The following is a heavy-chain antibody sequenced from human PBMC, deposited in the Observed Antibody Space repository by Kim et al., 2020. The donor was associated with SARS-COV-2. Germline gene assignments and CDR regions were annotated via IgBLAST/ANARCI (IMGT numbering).Heavy chain of an antibody. CDR1: GGSISSYY. Sequence: SETLSLTCTVSGGSISSYYWSWIRQPPGKGLEWIGYIYYSGSTNYNPSLKSRVTISVDTSKNQFSLKLSSVTAADAAVYYCARDYCSSTSCAGGYYYGMDVWCQGTTVTVSS. J-gene: IGHJ6*02. D-gene: IGHD2-2*01. CDR3: ARDYCSSTSCAGGYYYGMDV. V-gene: IGHV4-59*01. CDR2: IYYSGST.